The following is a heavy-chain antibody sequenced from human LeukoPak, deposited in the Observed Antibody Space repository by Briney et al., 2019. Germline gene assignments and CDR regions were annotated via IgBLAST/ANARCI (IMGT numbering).Heavy chain of an antibody. D-gene: IGHD2-2*01. CDR3: ATGVPAATGYYYYMDV. CDR1: GYTLTELS. CDR2: FDPEDGET. J-gene: IGHJ6*03. V-gene: IGHV1-24*01. Sequence: ASVKVSCKVPGYTLTELSMHWVRQAPGKGLEWMGGFDPEDGETIYAQKFQGRVTMTEDTSTDTAYMELSSLRSEDTAVYYCATGVPAATGYYYYMDVWGKGTTVTVSS.